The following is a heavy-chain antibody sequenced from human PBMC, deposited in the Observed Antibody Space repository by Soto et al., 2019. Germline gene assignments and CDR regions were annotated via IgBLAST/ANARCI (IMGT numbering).Heavy chain of an antibody. CDR2: IYDTGISGYTPST. CDR3: ARGEDAFFYYGLDV. Sequence: SETLSLTCTVSGGSVSSGSYYWSWIRLPPGKGLEWFAYIYDTGISGYTPSTSYNPSLKSRVTMSVDTSKSQFSLKLTSVTAADTAVYYCARGEDAFFYYGLDVWGQGITVTVSS. J-gene: IGHJ6*02. CDR1: GGSVSSGSYY. V-gene: IGHV4-61*01.